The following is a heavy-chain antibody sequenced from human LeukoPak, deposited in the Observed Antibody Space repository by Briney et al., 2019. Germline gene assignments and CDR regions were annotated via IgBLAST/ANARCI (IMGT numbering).Heavy chain of an antibody. V-gene: IGHV4-34*01. Sequence: SETLSLTCAVYGGSFSGYYWSWIRQPPGKGLEWIGEINHSGSTNYNPSLKSRVTISVDTSKNQFSLKLSSVTAADTAVYYCARGLRDYVWGSYRPGNYYFDYWGQGTLVTVSS. CDR2: INHSGST. CDR3: ARGLRDYVWGSYRPGNYYFDY. CDR1: GGSFSGYY. D-gene: IGHD3-16*02. J-gene: IGHJ4*02.